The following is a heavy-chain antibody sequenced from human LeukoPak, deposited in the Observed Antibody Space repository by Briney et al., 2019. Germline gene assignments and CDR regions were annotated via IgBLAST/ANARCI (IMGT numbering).Heavy chain of an antibody. CDR3: TREGQSSGSSPSGSDY. CDR1: GFTFGDYA. CDR2: IRSKAYGGTT. V-gene: IGHV3-49*03. D-gene: IGHD3-10*01. J-gene: IGHJ4*02. Sequence: GGSLRLSCTASGFTFGDYAMSWFPQAPGKGLEWVGFIRSKAYGGTTEYAASVKGRFTISRDDSKSIAYLQMNSLKTEDTAVYYCTREGQSSGSSPSGSDYWGQGTLVTVSS.